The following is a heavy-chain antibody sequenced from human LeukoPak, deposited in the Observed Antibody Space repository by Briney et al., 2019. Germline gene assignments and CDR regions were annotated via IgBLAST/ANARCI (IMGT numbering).Heavy chain of an antibody. V-gene: IGHV3-7*01. CDR3: VREARESGGFDY. Sequence: PGGSLRLSCAGSGFTFRSYWMSWVRQAPGKGLEWVANIKQEGGEKYYVDSVKGRFTISRDNAKNSLYLQMNSLRGEDTAVYYCVREARESGGFDYWGQGTLVTVSS. J-gene: IGHJ4*02. CDR1: GFTFRSYW. CDR2: IKQEGGEK. D-gene: IGHD2-15*01.